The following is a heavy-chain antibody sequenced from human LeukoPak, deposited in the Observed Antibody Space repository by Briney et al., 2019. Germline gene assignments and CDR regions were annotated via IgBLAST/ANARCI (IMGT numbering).Heavy chain of an antibody. V-gene: IGHV3-53*01. CDR3: ARPAVSGWSLDC. CDR2: IYSGGST. CDR1: GFTVSSNH. Sequence: PGGSLRLSCAASGFTVSSNHMSWVRQAPGKGLEWVSVIYSGGSTYYADSVKGRFTISRDNSKNTLYLQMNSLRAEDTAVYYCARPAVSGWSLDCWGQGTLLTVSS. D-gene: IGHD6-19*01. J-gene: IGHJ4*02.